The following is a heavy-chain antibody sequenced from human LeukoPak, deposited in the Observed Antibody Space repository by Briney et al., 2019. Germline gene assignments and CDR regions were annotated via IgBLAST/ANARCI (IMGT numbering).Heavy chain of an antibody. V-gene: IGHV1-46*01. CDR1: GYTFTSYY. J-gene: IGHJ4*02. CDR2: INPSGGST. CDR3: ARVFRNGLPWFGESNFDY. D-gene: IGHD3-10*01. Sequence: ASVKVSCKASGYTFTSYYMHWVRQAPGQGLEWMGIINPSGGSTSYAQKFQGRVTMTRDTSTSTVYMDLSSLRSEDTAVYYCARVFRNGLPWFGESNFDYWGQGTLVTVSS.